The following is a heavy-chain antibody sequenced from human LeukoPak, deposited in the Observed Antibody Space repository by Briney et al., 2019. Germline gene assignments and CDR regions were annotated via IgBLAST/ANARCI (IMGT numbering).Heavy chain of an antibody. D-gene: IGHD2-15*01. CDR1: GFTFDDYG. CDR3: ARTVVAATCYYMDV. Sequence: GGSLRLSCAASGFTFDDYGMSWVRQAPGKGLEWVSGINWNGGSTGYADSVKGRFTISRDNAKNSLYLQMNSLRAEDTALYYRARTVVAATCYYMDVWGKGTTVTVSS. V-gene: IGHV3-20*04. J-gene: IGHJ6*03. CDR2: INWNGGST.